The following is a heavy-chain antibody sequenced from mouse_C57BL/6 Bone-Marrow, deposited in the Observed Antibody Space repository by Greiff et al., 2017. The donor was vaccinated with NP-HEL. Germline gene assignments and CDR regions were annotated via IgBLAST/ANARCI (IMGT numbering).Heavy chain of an antibody. J-gene: IGHJ4*01. V-gene: IGHV14-2*01. CDR2: IDPEDGET. Sequence: VQLKQSGAELVKPGASVKLSCTASGFNIKDYYMHWVKQRTEQGLEWIGRIDPEDGETKYAPKFQGKATITADTSSNTAYLQLSSLTSEDTAVYYCARSRGDGYYNYYAMDYWGQGTSVTVSS. CDR1: GFNIKDYY. CDR3: ARSRGDGYYNYYAMDY. D-gene: IGHD2-3*01.